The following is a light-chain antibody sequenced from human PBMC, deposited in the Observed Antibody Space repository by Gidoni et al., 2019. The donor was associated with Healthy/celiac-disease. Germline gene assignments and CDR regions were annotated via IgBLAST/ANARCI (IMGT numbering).Light chain of an antibody. CDR2: GAS. J-gene: IGKJ3*01. V-gene: IGKV3-20*01. CDR3: QQYGSSRGST. Sequence: EIVLTQSPGTLSLSPGERATLSCRASPSVSSSYLAWYQQKPGQAPRLLIYGASSRATGIPDRFSGSGSGTDFTLTISRLEPEDFAVYYCQQYGSSRGSTFGPGTKVDIK. CDR1: PSVSSSY.